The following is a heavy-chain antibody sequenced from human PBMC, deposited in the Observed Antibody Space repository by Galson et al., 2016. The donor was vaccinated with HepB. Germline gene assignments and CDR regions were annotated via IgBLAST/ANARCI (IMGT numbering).Heavy chain of an antibody. CDR3: ARRPYSSAWSLDY. CDR2: IYYSGTT. CDR1: GGSTNSRNYY. D-gene: IGHD6-19*01. Sequence: SETLSLTCAVSGGSTNSRNYYWDWIRQPPGKGLEWIASIYYSGTTYYNPSLKSRVTISVDTSKNQFSLKLRSVTAADTAVYYCARRPYSSAWSLDYWGQGTLVTVSS. J-gene: IGHJ4*02. V-gene: IGHV4-39*01.